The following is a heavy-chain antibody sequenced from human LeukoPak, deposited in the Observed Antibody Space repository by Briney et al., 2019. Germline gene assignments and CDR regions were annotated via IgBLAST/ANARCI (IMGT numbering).Heavy chain of an antibody. CDR2: ISWNSDTI. D-gene: IGHD3-10*01. Sequence: PGRALRLSCAASGFTFDNYAMHWVRQGPGKGLEWVSGISWNSDTIGYADSVKGRFTISRDNAKNSLYLQMNSLRPEDTAFYYCAKAGGLGSYYYNWFDSWGQGTLVTVSS. J-gene: IGHJ5*01. CDR1: GFTFDNYA. V-gene: IGHV3-9*01. CDR3: AKAGGLGSYYYNWFDS.